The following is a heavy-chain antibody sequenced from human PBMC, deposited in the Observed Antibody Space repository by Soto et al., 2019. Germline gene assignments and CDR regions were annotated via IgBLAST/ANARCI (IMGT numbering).Heavy chain of an antibody. CDR3: ARGVAAYCGGDCQPTYFDY. V-gene: IGHV4-4*07. D-gene: IGHD2-21*02. CDR2: IYTSGST. CDR1: GGSISSYY. Sequence: PSETLSLTCTVSGGSISSYYWSWIRQPAGKGLEWIGRIYTSGSTNYNPSLKSRVTMSVDTSKNQFSLKLSYVTAADTAVYYCARGVAAYCGGDCQPTYFDYWGQGTLVTVS. J-gene: IGHJ4*02.